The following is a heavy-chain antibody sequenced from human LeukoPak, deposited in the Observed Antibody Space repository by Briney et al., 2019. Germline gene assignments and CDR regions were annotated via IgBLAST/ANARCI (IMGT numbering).Heavy chain of an antibody. CDR1: GFTFDDYA. D-gene: IGHD3-3*01. J-gene: IGHJ5*02. Sequence: GGSLRLSCAASGFTFDDYAMHWVRQAPGKGLEWVAFIRYDGSNKYYADSVKGRFTISRDNSKNMLYLQMNSLRAEDTAVYYCAKGYWSGYSFDNWFDPWGQGTLVTVSS. CDR3: AKGYWSGYSFDNWFDP. V-gene: IGHV3-30*02. CDR2: IRYDGSNK.